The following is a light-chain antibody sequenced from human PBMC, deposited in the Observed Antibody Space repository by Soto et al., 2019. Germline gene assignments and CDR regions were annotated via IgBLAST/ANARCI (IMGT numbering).Light chain of an antibody. CDR2: VAF. CDR1: QSIITY. CDR3: QQSYSNPYS. J-gene: IGKJ2*03. V-gene: IGKV1-39*01. Sequence: DIQITQCPSSLSASVGDRVTIPCRASQSIITYLSWYPQTPGKAPKLLIYVAFNLQSGVPSRFRGSGAGTDCTRTISSLQPEDVATDYCQQSYSNPYSFGQGTKVDIK.